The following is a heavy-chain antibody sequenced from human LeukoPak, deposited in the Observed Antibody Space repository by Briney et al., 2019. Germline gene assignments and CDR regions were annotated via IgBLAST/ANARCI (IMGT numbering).Heavy chain of an antibody. CDR1: GFTFDDYA. Sequence: GGSLRLSCAASGFTFDDYAMPWVRQAPGKGLEWVSGISWNSGSIGYADSVKGRFTISRDNAKNSLYLQMNSLRAEDTALYYCARWGCSSTSCYRGGFDYWGQGTLVTVSS. J-gene: IGHJ4*02. V-gene: IGHV3-9*01. CDR3: ARWGCSSTSCYRGGFDY. D-gene: IGHD2-2*01. CDR2: ISWNSGSI.